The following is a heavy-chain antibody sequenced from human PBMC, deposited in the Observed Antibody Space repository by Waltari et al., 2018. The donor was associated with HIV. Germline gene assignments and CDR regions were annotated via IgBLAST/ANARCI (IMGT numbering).Heavy chain of an antibody. J-gene: IGHJ4*02. CDR1: GFNFDDCG. CDR3: ARDYGSGSYYNY. D-gene: IGHD3-10*01. Sequence: EVQLVESGGGVVRPGGSLRLSCVASGFNFDDCGMSWVRQAPGKGLEWVSGINWNGGSTGYADSVKGRFSISRDNAKNSLYLQMNSLRAEDTALYYCARDYGSGSYYNYWGQGTLVTVSS. V-gene: IGHV3-20*04. CDR2: INWNGGST.